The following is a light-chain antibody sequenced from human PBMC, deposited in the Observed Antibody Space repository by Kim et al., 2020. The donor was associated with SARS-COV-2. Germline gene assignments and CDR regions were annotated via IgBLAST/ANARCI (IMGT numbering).Light chain of an antibody. CDR2: EDD. CDR1: SGGIDTNY. Sequence: TVTISCTRSSGGIDTNYGQWYQQRPGSAPATVIYEDDQRPSGVPDRFSASVDTSSNSASLVISGLKTEDEADYYCQSYDTTTDHVIFGGGTQLTVL. J-gene: IGLJ2*01. CDR3: QSYDTTTDHVI. V-gene: IGLV6-57*03.